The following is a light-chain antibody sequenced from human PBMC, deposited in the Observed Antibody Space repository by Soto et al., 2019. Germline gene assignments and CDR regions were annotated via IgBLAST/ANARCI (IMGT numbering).Light chain of an antibody. J-gene: IGKJ5*01. Sequence: EILLTQSPCTLSLSPGERATLSCRASQSVISTYLAWYQQKLGQAPRLLIYGASSRATGVPERFSGSGSGTDFTLTISRLEPEDFEVYYCQQYGSSPITFGQGTRLEIK. CDR3: QQYGSSPIT. CDR1: QSVISTY. V-gene: IGKV3-20*01. CDR2: GAS.